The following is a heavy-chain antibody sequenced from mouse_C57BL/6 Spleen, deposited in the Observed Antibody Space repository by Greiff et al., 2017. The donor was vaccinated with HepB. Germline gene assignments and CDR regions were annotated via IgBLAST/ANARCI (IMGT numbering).Heavy chain of an antibody. Sequence: VQLQQSGAELVRPGASVKLSCTASGFNIKDYYMHWVKQRPEQGLEWIGRIDPEDGDTEYAPKFQGKATMTADTSSNTAYLQLSSLTSEDTAVYYCTTGLRSLARGYFDVWGTGTTVTVSS. D-gene: IGHD1-1*01. CDR2: IDPEDGDT. CDR3: TTGLRSLARGYFDV. CDR1: GFNIKDYY. J-gene: IGHJ1*03. V-gene: IGHV14-1*01.